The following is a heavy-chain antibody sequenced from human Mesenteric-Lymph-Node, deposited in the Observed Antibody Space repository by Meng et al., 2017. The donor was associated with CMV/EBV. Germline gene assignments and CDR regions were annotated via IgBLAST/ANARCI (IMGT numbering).Heavy chain of an antibody. CDR2: IIPIYGTA. V-gene: IGHV1-69*05. J-gene: IGHJ6*02. Sequence: TFSNCALSWVRQAPGQGLEWMGGIIPIYGTANYAQKFQGRVTITTDESTTTAYMELSSLRSDDTAVYFCARGDPAPGTEYTYYGMDVWGQGTTVTVSS. D-gene: IGHD6-13*01. CDR1: TFSNCA. CDR3: ARGDPAPGTEYTYYGMDV.